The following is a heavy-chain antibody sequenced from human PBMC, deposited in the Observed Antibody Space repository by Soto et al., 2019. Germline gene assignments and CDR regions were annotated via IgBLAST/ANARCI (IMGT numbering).Heavy chain of an antibody. J-gene: IGHJ6*04. CDR1: GYTFTSYY. CDR2: INPNGGST. CDR3: ARGLFAGDV. V-gene: IGHV1-46*03. Sequence: QVQLVQSGAEVKKPGASVRVSCKASGYTFTSYYSHWVRQAPGQGLEWMGIINPNGGSTNYAQKFQGRVTMTRDTSTSTVYMDLSSLRSEDTAVYYCARGLFAGDVWGKGTTVTVSS.